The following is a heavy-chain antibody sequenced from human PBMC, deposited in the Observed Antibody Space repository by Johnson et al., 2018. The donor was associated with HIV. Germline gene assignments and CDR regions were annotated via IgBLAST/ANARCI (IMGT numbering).Heavy chain of an antibody. CDR2: ISYDGGSK. J-gene: IGHJ3*02. V-gene: IGHV3-30*04. CDR3: AKGGSLTQDAPFDI. D-gene: IGHD1-14*01. CDR1: GFTFTSYA. Sequence: QVQLVESGGGVVQPGRSLRLSCAASGFTFTSYAMHWVRQAPGKGLEWVAVISYDGGSKYYADSVKGRFTISRDNSKNTLYLQMNSLRAEDTAVYYCAKGGSLTQDAPFDIWGQGTMVTVSS.